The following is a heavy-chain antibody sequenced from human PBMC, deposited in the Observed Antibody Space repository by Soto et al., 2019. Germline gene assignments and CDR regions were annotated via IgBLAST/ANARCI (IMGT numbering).Heavy chain of an antibody. V-gene: IGHV5-51*01. CDR2: IYPGDSDT. D-gene: IGHD3-16*01. J-gene: IGHJ6*02. CDR3: ARHLRSYDFFQYYYGIDV. CDR1: GYNYNLHW. Sequence: GESLKISCRGSGYNYNLHWISWVRQKPGRGLEWMGIIYPGDSDTRYNPSFQGQVTISVDKSINTAYLQWDSLEASDTATYYCARHLRSYDFFQYYYGIDVWGQGSTVTISS.